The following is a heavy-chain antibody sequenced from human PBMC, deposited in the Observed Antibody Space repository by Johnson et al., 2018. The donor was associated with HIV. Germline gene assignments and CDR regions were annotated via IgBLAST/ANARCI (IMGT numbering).Heavy chain of an antibody. V-gene: IGHV3-64*01. CDR2: ISSNGGST. J-gene: IGHJ3*02. D-gene: IGHD4-17*01. CDR1: GFTFSSYA. Sequence: EVQLVESGGGVVQPGRSLRLSCAASGFTFSSYAMHWVRQAPGKGLEYVSAISSNGGSTYYANSVKGRFPISRDNSKNTLYLQMGSLRAEDMAVYYCARAYSSTVTTPAAFDIWDQGTMVTVSS. CDR3: ARAYSSTVTTPAAFDI.